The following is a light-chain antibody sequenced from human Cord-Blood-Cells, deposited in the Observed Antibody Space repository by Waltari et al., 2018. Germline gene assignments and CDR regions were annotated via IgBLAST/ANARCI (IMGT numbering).Light chain of an antibody. CDR3: SSYTSSSPL. V-gene: IGLV2-14*01. CDR1: SSDVGGYNY. CDR2: DVS. J-gene: IGLJ3*02. Sequence: QSALTQPPSASGSPGQSVTISCTGTSSDVGGYNYVSWYQQHPGKAPKLMIYDVSNRPSGVSNRFSGSKSGNTASLTISGLQAEDEADYYCSSYTSSSPLFGGGTKLTVL.